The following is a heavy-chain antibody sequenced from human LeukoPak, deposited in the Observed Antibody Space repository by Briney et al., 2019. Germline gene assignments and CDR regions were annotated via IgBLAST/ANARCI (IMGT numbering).Heavy chain of an antibody. CDR3: AKGRKRAITMIVVAALDAFDI. D-gene: IGHD3-22*01. Sequence: PGGPLRLSCAASGFTFYDYAMHWLRQAPGKGLEWVSGISWNSGSIGYADSVKGRFTISRDNAKNSLYLQMNSLRAEDTALYYCAKGRKRAITMIVVAALDAFDIWGQGTMVTVSS. V-gene: IGHV3-9*01. J-gene: IGHJ3*02. CDR1: GFTFYDYA. CDR2: ISWNSGSI.